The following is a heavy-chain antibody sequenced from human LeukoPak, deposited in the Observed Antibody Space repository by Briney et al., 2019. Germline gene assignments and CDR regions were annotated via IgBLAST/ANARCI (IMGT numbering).Heavy chain of an antibody. Sequence: ASVKVSCKASGYRFTNYVVSWVRQAPGQGLEWMGWITAYNGSTNYAQKFQGRVTMTTDTSTSTAYMELRSLRSDDTAVYYCARVGGSYYYFDYWGQGTLVTVSS. CDR3: ARVGGSYYYFDY. CDR2: ITAYNGST. J-gene: IGHJ4*02. V-gene: IGHV1-18*01. D-gene: IGHD1-26*01. CDR1: GYRFTNYV.